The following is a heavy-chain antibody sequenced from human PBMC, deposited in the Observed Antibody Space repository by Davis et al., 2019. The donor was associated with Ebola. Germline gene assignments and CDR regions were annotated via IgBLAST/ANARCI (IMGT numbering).Heavy chain of an antibody. Sequence: MPSETLSLTCAVYGGSFSGYYWSWIRQPPGKGLEWIGEINHSGSTNYNPSLKSRVTISVDTSKNQFSLKLSSVTAADTAVYYCARRRGIQLWNPRFDYWGQGTLVTVSS. D-gene: IGHD5-18*01. CDR2: INHSGST. J-gene: IGHJ4*02. CDR3: ARRRGIQLWNPRFDY. V-gene: IGHV4-34*01. CDR1: GGSFSGYY.